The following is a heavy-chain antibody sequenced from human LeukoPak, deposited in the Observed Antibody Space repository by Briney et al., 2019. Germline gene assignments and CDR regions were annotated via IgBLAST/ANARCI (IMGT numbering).Heavy chain of an antibody. J-gene: IGHJ4*02. CDR3: ARDLSPVVRASPMGY. V-gene: IGHV3-30*03. Sequence: GTSLRLSCAASGFTFTSYGMHWVRQAPGKALECLDLKTYDGCYKYYSDSVKGRFTISSDTSKNTLYLQMNSLRAEDTAVYYCARDLSPVVRASPMGYWGQGTLVTVSS. D-gene: IGHD3-10*01. CDR1: GFTFTSYG. CDR2: KTYDGCYK.